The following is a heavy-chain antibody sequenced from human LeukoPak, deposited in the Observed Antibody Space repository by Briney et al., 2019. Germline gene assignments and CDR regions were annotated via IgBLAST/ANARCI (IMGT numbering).Heavy chain of an antibody. J-gene: IGHJ5*01. CDR3: ARDPHASGSRMRWLDS. CDR2: IIPMLNIP. Sequence: SVKVSCKASGGTFNNYAISWVRQAPGHGLEWMGRIIPMLNIPNYAPKFLGRVTITADKSTSTAYMELTRLTSEDTATYYCARDPHASGSRMRWLDSWGQGTLVTVSS. CDR1: GGTFNNYA. D-gene: IGHD3-10*01. V-gene: IGHV1-69*04.